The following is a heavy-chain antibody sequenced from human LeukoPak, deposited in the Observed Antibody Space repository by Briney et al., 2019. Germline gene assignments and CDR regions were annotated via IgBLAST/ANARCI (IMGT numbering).Heavy chain of an antibody. Sequence: ASVKVSCKASGGTFSSYAISWVRQAPGQGLEWMGWISAYNGNTNYAQKLQGRVTMTTDTSTSTAYMELRSLRSDDTAVYYCAREREMATMGFDYWGQGTLVTVSS. CDR1: GGTFSSYA. V-gene: IGHV1-18*01. CDR3: AREREMATMGFDY. J-gene: IGHJ4*02. CDR2: ISAYNGNT. D-gene: IGHD5-24*01.